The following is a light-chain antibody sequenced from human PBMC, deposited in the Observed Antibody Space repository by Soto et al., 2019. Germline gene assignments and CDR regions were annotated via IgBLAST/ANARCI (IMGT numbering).Light chain of an antibody. CDR2: EVS. V-gene: IGLV2-14*01. Sequence: QSALTQPASVSGSPGQSITISCTGTSTYVGGYNYVSWYQHHPGKAPKLMIYEVSNRPSGVSNRFSGSKSGNTASLTISGLQAEDEADYYCISHSTSTTYVVLGGGTKLTVL. CDR3: ISHSTSTTYVV. J-gene: IGLJ2*01. CDR1: STYVGGYNY.